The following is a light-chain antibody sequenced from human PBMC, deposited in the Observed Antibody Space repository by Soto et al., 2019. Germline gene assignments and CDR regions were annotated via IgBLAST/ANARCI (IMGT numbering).Light chain of an antibody. CDR3: SSHTSGSTRV. Sequence: QSVLTQPASVSGSPGQSIAISCTGTSSDVGGYDYVSWYQQQPDKAPKLMIYEVTKRPSGVSNRFSGSKSGNTASLTISGLQSDDEADYYCSSHTSGSTRVFGTGTKLTVL. CDR2: EVT. J-gene: IGLJ1*01. CDR1: SSDVGGYDY. V-gene: IGLV2-14*01.